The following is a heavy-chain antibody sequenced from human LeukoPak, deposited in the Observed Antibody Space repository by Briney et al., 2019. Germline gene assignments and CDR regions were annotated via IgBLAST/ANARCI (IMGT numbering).Heavy chain of an antibody. J-gene: IGHJ4*02. V-gene: IGHV3-30-3*01. CDR1: GFTFNSYA. CDR3: ARGRAYYDGSGYYPDFDY. Sequence: GGSLRLSCAASGFTFNSYAMHWVRQAPGKGLEWVALISYDGSDKYYADSVKGRFTISRDNSKNTLYLQMNSLRAEDTAVYYCARGRAYYDGSGYYPDFDYWGQGTLVTVSS. CDR2: ISYDGSDK. D-gene: IGHD3-22*01.